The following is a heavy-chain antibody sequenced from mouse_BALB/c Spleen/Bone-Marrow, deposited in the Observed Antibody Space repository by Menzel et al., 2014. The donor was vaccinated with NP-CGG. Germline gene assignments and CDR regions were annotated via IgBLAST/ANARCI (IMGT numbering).Heavy chain of an antibody. V-gene: IGHV5-6*01. CDR3: AFITTVAY. D-gene: IGHD1-1*01. Sequence: VQLQHSGGDLVKPGGSLKLSCAASGISFSTYGMSWVRQTPDKRLEWVATISSGDSYTYYPDSVKGRFTISRDNAKNTLYLQMSSLKSEDTAMYYCAFITTVAYWGQGTLVTVSA. CDR2: ISSGDSYT. J-gene: IGHJ3*01. CDR1: GISFSTYG.